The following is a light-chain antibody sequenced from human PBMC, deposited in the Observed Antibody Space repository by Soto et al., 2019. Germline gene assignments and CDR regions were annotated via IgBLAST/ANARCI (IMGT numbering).Light chain of an antibody. V-gene: IGLV6-57*04. Sequence: LAQPHSVSESPGKMVTISCTRSGGSIAANSVQWYQQRPGSAPTTVIYENNQRPSGVPDRFSGSIDSSSNSASLTISGLKTEDEADYYCQSYDATNHWIFGGGTKLTVL. CDR2: ENN. CDR1: GGSIAANS. CDR3: QSYDATNHWI. J-gene: IGLJ2*01.